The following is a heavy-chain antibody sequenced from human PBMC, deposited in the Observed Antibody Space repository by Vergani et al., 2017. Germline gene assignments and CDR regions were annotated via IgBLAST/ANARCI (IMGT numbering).Heavy chain of an antibody. CDR1: GFTFSSYA. V-gene: IGHV3-30-3*01. Sequence: QVQLVESGGGVVQPGRSLRLSCAASGFTFSSYAMHWVRQAPGKGLEWVAVISYDGSNKYYADSVKGRFTISRDIAKNTLDLQVRSLRLEDTGVYHCVRDRGLCAGGRCYTEAWDYWGQGTPVTVSS. J-gene: IGHJ4*02. D-gene: IGHD2-2*02. CDR3: VRDRGLCAGGRCYTEAWDY. CDR2: ISYDGSNK.